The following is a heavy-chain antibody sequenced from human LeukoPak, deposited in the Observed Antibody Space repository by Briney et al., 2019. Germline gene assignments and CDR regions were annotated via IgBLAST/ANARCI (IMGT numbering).Heavy chain of an antibody. J-gene: IGHJ6*03. V-gene: IGHV4-61*01. Sequence: SQTLSLTCTVSGGSISSGSYYWSWIRQPPGKGLEWIGYIYYSGSTNYNPSLKSRVTISVDTSKNQFSLKLSSVTAADTAVYYRARVLVGYTLRNKGYYYYYMDVWGKGTTVTVSS. CDR1: GGSISSGSYY. CDR2: IYYSGST. D-gene: IGHD5-24*01. CDR3: ARVLVGYTLRNKGYYYYYMDV.